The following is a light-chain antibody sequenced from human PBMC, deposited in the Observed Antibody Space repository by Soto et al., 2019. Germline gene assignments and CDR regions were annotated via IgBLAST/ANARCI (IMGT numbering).Light chain of an antibody. CDR1: SSNVGDNL. Sequence: QAVVTQPPSLSGTPGQRVTISCSGSSSNVGDNLVYWYQQVPGTAPKLLIYRNNQRPSGVPDRFSGSKSGASASLAISGLRSEDEAVYYCATWDDRLRRPVFGGGTKVTVL. CDR3: ATWDDRLRRPV. V-gene: IGLV1-47*01. J-gene: IGLJ3*02. CDR2: RNN.